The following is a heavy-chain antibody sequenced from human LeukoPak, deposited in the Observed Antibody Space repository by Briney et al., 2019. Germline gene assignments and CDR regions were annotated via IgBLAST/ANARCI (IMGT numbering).Heavy chain of an antibody. V-gene: IGHV3-43*02. J-gene: IGHJ4*02. Sequence: PGGSLRLSCAASGFTFDDYAMPWVRQPPGKGLEWVSLISGDAGSTYYADSVKGRFTISRDNSKNSLYLQMNSLRTEDTALYYCAKVRNRVSSGYDYFDYWGQGTLVTVSS. D-gene: IGHD3-10*01. CDR2: ISGDAGST. CDR1: GFTFDDYA. CDR3: AKVRNRVSSGYDYFDY.